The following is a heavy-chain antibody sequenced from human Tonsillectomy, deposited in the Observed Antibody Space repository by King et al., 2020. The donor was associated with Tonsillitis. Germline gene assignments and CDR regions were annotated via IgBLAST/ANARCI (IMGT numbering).Heavy chain of an antibody. CDR2: INHSGST. J-gene: IGHJ4*01. CDR1: GSSITSDYH. CDR3: ARVRGIVVLSLEDPFLDY. V-gene: IGHV4-38-2*01. D-gene: IGHD2-21*01. Sequence: VQLQESGPGLVKPSETLSLTCAVSGSSITSDYHWGWIRQSPGKGLEWIGTINHSGSTDYNASLKSRVTISVDTSKNHFTLKLSSMTAPDTAVYYCARVRGIVVLSLEDPFLDYWGHGTLVTVAS.